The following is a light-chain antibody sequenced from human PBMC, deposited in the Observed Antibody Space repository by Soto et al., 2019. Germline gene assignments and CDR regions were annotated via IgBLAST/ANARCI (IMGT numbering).Light chain of an antibody. V-gene: IGLV2-14*01. CDR1: SNDVGGYNY. J-gene: IGLJ2*01. CDR2: DVS. Sequence: QFALTQPASVSGSPGQSIAISCTGTSNDVGGYNYVSWYQQHPGKAPKLMIYDVSARPSGVSNRFSGSKSDNTASLTISGLQAVDEADYYCSSYTSSNTVVFGGGTKLTVL. CDR3: SSYTSSNTVV.